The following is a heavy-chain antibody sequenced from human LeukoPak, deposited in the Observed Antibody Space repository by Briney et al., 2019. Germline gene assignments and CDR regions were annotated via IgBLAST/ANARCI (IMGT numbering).Heavy chain of an antibody. J-gene: IGHJ4*02. V-gene: IGHV1-69*05. CDR2: IIPIFGTA. Sequence: SVKVSCKASGGTFSSYAISWVRQAPGQGLEWMGRIIPIFGTANYAQRFQGRVTITTDESTSTAYMELSSLRSEDTAVYYCARSGAAAGPYFDYWGQGTLVTVSS. CDR1: GGTFSSYA. D-gene: IGHD6-13*01. CDR3: ARSGAAAGPYFDY.